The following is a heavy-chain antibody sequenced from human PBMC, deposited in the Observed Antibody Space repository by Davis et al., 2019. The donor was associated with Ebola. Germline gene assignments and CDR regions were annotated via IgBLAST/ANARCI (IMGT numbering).Heavy chain of an antibody. D-gene: IGHD3-3*01. J-gene: IGHJ4*02. V-gene: IGHV1-18*01. CDR1: GYTFTNYG. CDR3: ARAPYDFWSGYSADY. Sequence: AASVKVSCKASGYTFTNYGISWVRQAPGQGLEWMGWISAYNGNTNYAQNLQGRVTMTTYTSTSTAYMELRSPRSDDTAIYYCARAPYDFWSGYSADYWGQGTLVTVSS. CDR2: ISAYNGNT.